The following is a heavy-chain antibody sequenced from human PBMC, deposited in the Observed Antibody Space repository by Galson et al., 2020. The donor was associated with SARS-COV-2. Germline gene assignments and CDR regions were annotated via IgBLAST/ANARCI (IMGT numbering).Heavy chain of an antibody. CDR1: GGSISSYY. J-gene: IGHJ3*02. V-gene: IGHV4-59*01. CDR2: IYYSGST. CDR3: ARGGGPSLLWFGELLLSGAFDI. D-gene: IGHD3-10*01. Sequence: SETLSLTCTVSGGSISSYYWSWIQQPPGKGLEWIGYIYYSGSTNYNPSLKSRVTISVDTSKNQFSLKLSSVTAADTAVYYCARGGGPSLLWFGELLLSGAFDIWGQGTMVTVSS.